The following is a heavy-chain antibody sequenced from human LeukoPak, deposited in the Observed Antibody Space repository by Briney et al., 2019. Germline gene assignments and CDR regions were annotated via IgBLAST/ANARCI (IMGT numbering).Heavy chain of an antibody. V-gene: IGHV3-66*01. D-gene: IGHD6-13*01. CDR1: GFTVSSNY. J-gene: IGHJ4*02. CDR2: IYSGGTT. CDR3: ARGVAAAGTTLDY. Sequence: GGSLRLSYAASGFTVSSNYMSWVRQAPGKGLEWVSVIYSGGTTYYADSVKGRFTISRDNSKNTLYLQMNSLRAEDTAVYYCARGVAAAGTTLDYWGQGTLVTVSS.